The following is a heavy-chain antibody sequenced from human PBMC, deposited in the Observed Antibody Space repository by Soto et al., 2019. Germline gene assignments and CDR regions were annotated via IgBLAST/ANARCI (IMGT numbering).Heavy chain of an antibody. CDR3: AKLRASGSYFWHNWYFDL. J-gene: IGHJ2*01. CDR2: ISYDGSNK. D-gene: IGHD1-26*01. Sequence: QVQLVESGGGVVQPGRSLRLSCAASGFTFSSYGMHWVRQAPGKGLEWVAVISYDGSNKYYADSVKGRFTISRDNSKNTLYLQMNSLRAEDTAVYYCAKLRASGSYFWHNWYFDLWGRGTLVTVSS. V-gene: IGHV3-30*18. CDR1: GFTFSSYG.